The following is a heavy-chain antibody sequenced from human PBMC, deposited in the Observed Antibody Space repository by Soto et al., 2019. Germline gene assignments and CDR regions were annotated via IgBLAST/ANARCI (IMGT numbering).Heavy chain of an antibody. Sequence: GGSLRLACAASGFTFSSYSMNWVRQAPGKGLEWVSSISSSSSYIYYADSVKGRFTISRDNAKNSLYLQMNSLRAEDTAVYYCARDVSSGWSSIDYWGQATLVTVSS. J-gene: IGHJ4*02. CDR2: ISSSSSYI. CDR1: GFTFSSYS. CDR3: ARDVSSGWSSIDY. D-gene: IGHD6-19*01. V-gene: IGHV3-21*01.